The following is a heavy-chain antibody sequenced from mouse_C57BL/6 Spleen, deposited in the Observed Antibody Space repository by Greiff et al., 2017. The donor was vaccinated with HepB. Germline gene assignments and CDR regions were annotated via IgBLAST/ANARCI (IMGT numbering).Heavy chain of an antibody. Sequence: VKLQQSGAELVRPGTSVKVSCKASGYAFTNYLIEWVKQRPGQGLEWIGVINPGSGGTNYNEKFKGKATLTADKSSSTAYMQLSSLTSEDSAVYFCAYGNYGYFDYWGQGTTLTVSS. J-gene: IGHJ2*01. CDR1: GYAFTNYL. CDR2: INPGSGGT. V-gene: IGHV1-54*01. CDR3: AYGNYGYFDY. D-gene: IGHD2-10*02.